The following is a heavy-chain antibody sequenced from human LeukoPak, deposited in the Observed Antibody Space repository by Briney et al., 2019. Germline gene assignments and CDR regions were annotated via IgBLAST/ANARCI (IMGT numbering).Heavy chain of an antibody. V-gene: IGHV1-18*01. D-gene: IGHD2-8*01. Sequence: ASVKVSCKASGYTVTSYGISWVRQAPGQGREGMGWISAYNGNTNYAQKLQGRVTMTTDTSTSTAYMELRSLRSDDTAVYYCARDREGYCTNGVCYNRFDYWGQGTLVTVSS. CDR1: GYTVTSYG. CDR3: ARDREGYCTNGVCYNRFDY. J-gene: IGHJ4*02. CDR2: ISAYNGNT.